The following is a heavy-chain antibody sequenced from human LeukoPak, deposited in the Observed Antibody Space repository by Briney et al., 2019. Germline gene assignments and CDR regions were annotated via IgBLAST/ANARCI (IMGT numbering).Heavy chain of an antibody. CDR1: GGSFSGYY. J-gene: IGHJ4*02. V-gene: IGHV4-34*01. CDR3: ARGSSGYSPFVY. D-gene: IGHD3-22*01. CDR2: INHSGST. Sequence: SETLSLTCAVYGGSFSGYYWSWIRQPPGKGLEWIGEINHSGSTNYNPSLKSRATISVDTSKNQFSLKLSSVTAADTAVYYCARGSSGYSPFVYWGQGTLGTVSS.